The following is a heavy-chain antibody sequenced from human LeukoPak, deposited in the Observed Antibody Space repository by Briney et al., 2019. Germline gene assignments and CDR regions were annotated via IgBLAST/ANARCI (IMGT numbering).Heavy chain of an antibody. J-gene: IGHJ5*02. Sequence: SQTLSLTCAISGDSVSSNSAAWNWIRQSPSRGLEWLGRTYYRSKWYDDYAVSVKSRITINPDTSKNQFSLQLNSVTPEDTAVYYCARDTGITRGYRAVAGNGWFDPWGQGTLVTVSS. V-gene: IGHV6-1*01. CDR3: ARDTGITRGYRAVAGNGWFDP. CDR2: TYYRSKWYD. D-gene: IGHD6-19*01. CDR1: GDSVSSNSAA.